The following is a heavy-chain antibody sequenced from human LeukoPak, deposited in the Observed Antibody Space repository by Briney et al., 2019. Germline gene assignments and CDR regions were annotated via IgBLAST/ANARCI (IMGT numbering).Heavy chain of an antibody. V-gene: IGHV4-59*01. J-gene: IGHJ4*02. D-gene: IGHD2-8*01. CDR1: GGSISSYY. Sequence: SETLSLTCTVSGGSISSYYWSWIRQPPGKGLQWIGYIYYTGSTNYNPSLKSRVTISVDTSKNQFSLKLRSVTAADTAIYYCARDVCTNGVCPDHWGKGTLVTVSS. CDR3: ARDVCTNGVCPDH. CDR2: IYYTGST.